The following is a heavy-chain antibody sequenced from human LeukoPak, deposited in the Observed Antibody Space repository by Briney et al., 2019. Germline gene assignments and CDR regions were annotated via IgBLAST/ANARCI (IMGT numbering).Heavy chain of an antibody. Sequence: PGGSLRLSCAVSGFTIANHGMHWVRQAPGKGLEWVAMISHDGAAVYYGDSVKGRLTISRDNSNNTLYLQMNSLRVEDTAVYYCAKDWGSRGWYNWFDPWGQGTLVTVSS. CDR1: GFTIANHG. CDR3: AKDWGSRGWYNWFDP. D-gene: IGHD6-19*01. CDR2: ISHDGAAV. J-gene: IGHJ5*02. V-gene: IGHV3-30*18.